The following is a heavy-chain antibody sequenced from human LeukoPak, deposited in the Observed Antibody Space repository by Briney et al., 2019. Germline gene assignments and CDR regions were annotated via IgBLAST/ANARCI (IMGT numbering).Heavy chain of an antibody. CDR2: TNTNTGNP. CDR3: ARVRYYYDSSGYNLDY. V-gene: IGHV7-4-1*02. CDR1: GYTFTSYA. Sequence: ASVKVSCKASGYTFTSYAMNWVRQAPGQGLEWMGWTNTNTGNPTYAQGFTGRFVFSLDTSVSTAYLQISSLKAEDTAVYYCARVRYYYDSSGYNLDYWGQGTLVTVSS. J-gene: IGHJ4*02. D-gene: IGHD3-22*01.